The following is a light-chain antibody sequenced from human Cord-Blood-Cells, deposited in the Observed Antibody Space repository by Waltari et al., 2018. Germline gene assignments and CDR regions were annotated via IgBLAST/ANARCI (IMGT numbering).Light chain of an antibody. CDR2: SNN. J-gene: IGLJ3*02. CDR3: AAWDDSLNGWV. CDR1: SSNLGSTT. V-gene: IGLV1-44*01. Sequence: QSVLTQPPSASGTPGQRVTISCSGSSSNLGSTTVNWYQQPPGTAPKLHIYSNNQRPSGVPDRFSGSKSGTSASLASSGLQSEDEADYYCAAWDDSLNGWVFGGGTKLTVL.